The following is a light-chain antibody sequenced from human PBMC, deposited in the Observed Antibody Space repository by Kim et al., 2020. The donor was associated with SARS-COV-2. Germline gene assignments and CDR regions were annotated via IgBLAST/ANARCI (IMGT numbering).Light chain of an antibody. J-gene: IGLJ2*01. CDR1: SGHSSYA. CDR3: QTWGTGIHVV. CDR2: LNSDGSH. Sequence: QLVLTQSPSASASLGASVKLTCILSSGHSSYAIAWHQQQPEKGPRYLMKLNSDGSHSKGDGIPDRFSGSSSGAERYLTISSLQSEDEADYYCQTWGTGIHVVFGGGTQLTVL. V-gene: IGLV4-69*01.